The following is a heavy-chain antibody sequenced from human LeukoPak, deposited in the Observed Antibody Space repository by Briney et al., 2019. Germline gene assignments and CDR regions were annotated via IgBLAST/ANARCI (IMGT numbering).Heavy chain of an antibody. CDR3: ARDSTRSAAKGFGAYYYYGMDV. D-gene: IGHD2-2*01. CDR2: IKQEGSEK. V-gene: IGHV3-7*03. Sequence: PGGSLRLSCEASGFSFSSYWMSWVRQAPGKGLEWVANIKQEGSEKYYVDSVKGRFTISRDNAKNSPYLQMNSLRAEDTAVYYCARDSTRSAAKGFGAYYYYGMDVWGKGTTVTVSS. CDR1: GFSFSSYW. J-gene: IGHJ6*04.